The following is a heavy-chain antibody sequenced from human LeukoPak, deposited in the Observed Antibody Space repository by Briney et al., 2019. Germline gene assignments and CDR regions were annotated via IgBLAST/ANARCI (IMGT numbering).Heavy chain of an antibody. CDR1: GFTFDNYA. V-gene: IGHV3-23*01. Sequence: PGGSLRLSCAASGFTFDNYAMSWVRQAPGKGLEWVSAISGSGVSTYYADSVRGRFTTSRDNSKNTLYVQMNSLRAEDTAVYYCAKQIANWRACFDYWGPGTLVTVSS. CDR3: AKQIANWRACFDY. D-gene: IGHD1-26*01. J-gene: IGHJ4*02. CDR2: ISGSGVST.